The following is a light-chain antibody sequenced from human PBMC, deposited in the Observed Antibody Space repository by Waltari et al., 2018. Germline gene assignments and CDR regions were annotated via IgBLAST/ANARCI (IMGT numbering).Light chain of an antibody. V-gene: IGLV5-45*01. Sequence: QAVLTQPAFLSASPGASASLTCTARSDINIGTYKIYWYQQRPGSPPQFLLKYRSDSENQQGSGDPSRFSGSKDISANAGILLISGLQSEDEADYYCMILYNRAVVFGGGTKLTVL. CDR3: MILYNRAVV. CDR2: YRSDSEN. J-gene: IGLJ2*01. CDR1: SDINIGTYK.